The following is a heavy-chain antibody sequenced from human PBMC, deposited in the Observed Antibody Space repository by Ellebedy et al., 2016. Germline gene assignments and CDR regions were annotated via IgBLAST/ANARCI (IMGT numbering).Heavy chain of an antibody. CDR1: GFTFSSYG. J-gene: IGHJ4*02. D-gene: IGHD2-2*01. CDR2: ISYDGTNK. V-gene: IGHV3-30*18. CDR3: VKRPGGYQYYFDY. Sequence: GGSLRLSCAASGFTFSSYGMHWVRQAPGKGLEWVAAISYDGTNKYYADSVKGRFTISRDDSKNTLNLQMNSLRAEDTAVYFCVKRPGGYQYYFDYWGQGTLVTVSS.